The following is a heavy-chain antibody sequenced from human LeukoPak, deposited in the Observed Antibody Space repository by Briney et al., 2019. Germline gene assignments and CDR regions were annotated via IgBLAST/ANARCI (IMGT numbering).Heavy chain of an antibody. CDR1: GFTFSSYW. D-gene: IGHD3-10*01. J-gene: IGHJ4*02. Sequence: PGGSLRLSCAASGFTFSSYWMSWVRQAPGKGLEWVANIKQDGSEKYYVDSVKGRFTISRDNAKNSLYLQMNSLRAEDTAVYYCARGVTMVRGVYPEYFDYWGQGTLVTVSS. V-gene: IGHV3-7*01. CDR2: IKQDGSEK. CDR3: ARGVTMVRGVYPEYFDY.